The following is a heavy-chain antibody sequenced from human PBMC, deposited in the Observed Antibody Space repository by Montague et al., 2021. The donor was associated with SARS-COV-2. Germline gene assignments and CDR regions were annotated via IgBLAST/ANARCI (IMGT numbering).Heavy chain of an antibody. CDR2: IFPDNSDT. CDR3: ARRIASAGNAFDV. CDR1: GDTFPTYW. J-gene: IGHJ3*01. V-gene: IGHV5-51*01. D-gene: IGHD6-13*01. Sequence: QSGAEVKTPGESLKISCKGSGDTFPTYWIGWVRQMPGKGLEWMGIIFPDNSDTRYSQSFQGQVSFSADKSISTAYLQWSRLKASDTAMYFCARRIASAGNAFDVWGQGTMVTVSS.